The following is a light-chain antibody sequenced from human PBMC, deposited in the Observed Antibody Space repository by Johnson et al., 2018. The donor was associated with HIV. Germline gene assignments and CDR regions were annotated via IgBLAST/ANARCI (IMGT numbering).Light chain of an antibody. CDR2: DNN. CDR3: GTWDSSLRGV. CDR1: SSNIGNNY. J-gene: IGLJ1*01. V-gene: IGLV1-51*01. Sequence: QSVLTQPPSVSAAPGQKVTISCSGSSSNIGNNYVSWYQQLPGTAPKLLIYDNNKRPSGIPARFSGSKSGTSATLGITGLQTGAEADYYCGTWDSSLRGVFGTGTKVTVL.